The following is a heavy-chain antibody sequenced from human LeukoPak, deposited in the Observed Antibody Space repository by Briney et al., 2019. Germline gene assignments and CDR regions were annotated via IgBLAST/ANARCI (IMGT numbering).Heavy chain of an antibody. Sequence: GGSLRLSCAASGFTFSSYGMHWVRQAPGKGLEWVAFIRYDGSNKYYADSVKGRFTISRDNSKNTLYLQMNSLRAEDTAVYYCAKHGEDSSSFYYYYYYMDVWGKGTTVTVSS. D-gene: IGHD6-6*01. CDR1: GFTFSSYG. CDR3: AKHGEDSSSFYYYYYYMDV. V-gene: IGHV3-30*02. J-gene: IGHJ6*03. CDR2: IRYDGSNK.